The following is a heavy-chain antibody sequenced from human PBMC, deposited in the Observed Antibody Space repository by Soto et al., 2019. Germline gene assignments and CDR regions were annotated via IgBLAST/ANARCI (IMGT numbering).Heavy chain of an antibody. J-gene: IGHJ4*02. Sequence: PSETLSLTCTVSGDSINSRTYYWGWIRQPPGKGLEWIANIYYNGNSFYNPSLKGRGTISVDTSKNQFSLQLSSVTAADTAVYFCARQTKDYYESSGYYVNWGQGTLVTVSS. CDR2: IYYNGNS. D-gene: IGHD3-22*01. CDR1: GDSINSRTYY. V-gene: IGHV4-39*01. CDR3: ARQTKDYYESSGYYVN.